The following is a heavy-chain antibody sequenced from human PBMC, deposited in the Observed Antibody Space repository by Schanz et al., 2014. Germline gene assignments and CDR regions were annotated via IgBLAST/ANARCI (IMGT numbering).Heavy chain of an antibody. CDR3: AKDGVPSPWVCFGGYCYSGGADY. V-gene: IGHV3-11*01. CDR2: ISNSGYTI. D-gene: IGHD2-21*02. Sequence: QVQLVESGGGLVKPGGSLRLSCAASGFTFSDYYMNWIRQAPGKGLEWVSYISNSGYTIYYADSVKGRFTISRDNAKNSLYLQMNSLRAEDTAVYYCAKDGVPSPWVCFGGYCYSGGADYWGQGTLVTVSS. J-gene: IGHJ4*02. CDR1: GFTFSDYY.